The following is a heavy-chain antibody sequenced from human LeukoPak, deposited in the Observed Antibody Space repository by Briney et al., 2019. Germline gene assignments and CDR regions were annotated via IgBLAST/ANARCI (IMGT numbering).Heavy chain of an antibody. CDR1: GGSFSGYY. D-gene: IGHD6-13*01. V-gene: IGHV4-34*01. Sequence: SETLSLTCAVYGGSFSGYYWSWLRQPPGKGLEWIGEINHSGSTNYNPSLKSRVTISVDTSKNQFSLKLSSVTAADTAVYYCARTGQQLVLTYYYYMDVWGKGTTVTVSS. J-gene: IGHJ6*03. CDR2: INHSGST. CDR3: ARTGQQLVLTYYYYMDV.